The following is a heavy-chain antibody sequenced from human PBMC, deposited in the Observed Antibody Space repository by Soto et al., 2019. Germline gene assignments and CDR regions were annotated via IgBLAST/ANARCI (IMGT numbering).Heavy chain of an antibody. CDR1: GFTFSSYG. CDR2: ISYDGTNK. D-gene: IGHD2-15*01. Sequence: QVQLVESGGGVVQPGRSLRLSCAASGFTFSSYGMHWVRQAPRKGLEWVAVISYDGTNKYYADSVKGRFTISRDNSKNTLYLQMNSLRAEDTAVYYCAKDQGGGNVEGHYYYGMDVWGQGTTVTVSS. V-gene: IGHV3-30*18. CDR3: AKDQGGGNVEGHYYYGMDV. J-gene: IGHJ6*02.